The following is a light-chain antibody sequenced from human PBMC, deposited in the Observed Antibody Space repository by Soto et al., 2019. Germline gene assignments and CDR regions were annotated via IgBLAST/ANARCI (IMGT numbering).Light chain of an antibody. J-gene: IGKJ1*01. V-gene: IGKV1-27*01. Sequence: KVTKSPFSLSAKPADSVTITWRASQGISNYLAWYQQKPGKVPKLLIYAASTLQSGVPSRFSGSGSGTDFTLTISRLEPEDFAVYYCQQCGSLPGTFGEGTKVDI. CDR1: QGISNY. CDR2: AAS. CDR3: QQCGSLPGT.